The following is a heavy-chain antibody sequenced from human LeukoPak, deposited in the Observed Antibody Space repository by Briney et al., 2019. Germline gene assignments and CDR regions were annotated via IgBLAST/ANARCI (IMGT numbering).Heavy chain of an antibody. Sequence: SETLSLTCTVSGASISNYYWSWIRQPPGKGLEWIGYIFYSGSTNYNPSLKSRVTISLDTSKNQFSLQLSSVTAADTAVYYCARFTTVVPAFWYFDLWGRGTLVTVSS. CDR3: ARFTTVVPAFWYFDL. CDR1: GASISNYY. V-gene: IGHV4-59*08. CDR2: IFYSGST. J-gene: IGHJ2*01. D-gene: IGHD4-23*01.